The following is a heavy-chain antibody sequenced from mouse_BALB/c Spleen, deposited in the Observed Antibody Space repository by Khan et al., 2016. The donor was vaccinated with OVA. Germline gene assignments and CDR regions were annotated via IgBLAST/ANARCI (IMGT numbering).Heavy chain of an antibody. CDR3: ARAYYRNYSEARAN. CDR1: GFSLTGYG. Sequence: QVQLKESGPGLVAPSQSLSITCTVSGFSLTGYGVNWVRQPPGKGLEWVGMIWGDGSTDYNSALKYRLSISKDNSKSQVFLKMNKLETYDTAMYYCARAYYRNYSEARANWGQGTSVTVSS. V-gene: IGHV2-6-7*01. CDR2: IWGDGST. J-gene: IGHJ4*01. D-gene: IGHD2-5*01.